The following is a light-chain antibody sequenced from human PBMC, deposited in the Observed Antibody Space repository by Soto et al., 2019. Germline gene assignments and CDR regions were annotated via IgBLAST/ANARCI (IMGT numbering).Light chain of an antibody. J-gene: IGLJ3*02. CDR2: AVT. CDR3: FSYTASDMWV. V-gene: IGLV2-11*01. CDR1: NSDVGAYTL. Sequence: ALTQPRSVSGSPGQSVTISCTGTNSDVGAYTLVSWYQQLPGKAPKLIISAVTYRPSGVPDRFSGSKSGNTASLTISGLQTEDEADYYCFSYTASDMWVFGGGTKVTVL.